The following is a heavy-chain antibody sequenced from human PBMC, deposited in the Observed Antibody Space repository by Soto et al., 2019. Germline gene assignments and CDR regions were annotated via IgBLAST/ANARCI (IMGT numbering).Heavy chain of an antibody. CDR2: IIPIFGTA. CDR3: ARVARSAAFGGFDP. J-gene: IGHJ5*02. V-gene: IGHV1-69*13. CDR1: GGTFSSYA. D-gene: IGHD3-10*01. Sequence: SVKVSCKASGGTFSSYAVSWVRQAPGQGLEWMGGIIPIFGTANYAQKFQGRVTITADESTSTAYMELSSLRSEDTAVYYCARVARSAAFGGFDPWGQGSLVTVSS.